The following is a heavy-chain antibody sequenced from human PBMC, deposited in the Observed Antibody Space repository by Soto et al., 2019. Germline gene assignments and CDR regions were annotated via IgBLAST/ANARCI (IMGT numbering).Heavy chain of an antibody. Sequence: GGSLRLSCAASGFTFSSYWMSWVRQAPGKGLEWVANIKQDGSEKYYVDSVKGRFTISRDNAKNSLYLQMNSLRAEDTAVYYCAREGASEYSGYDHWDWFDPWGQGTLVTVSS. CDR1: GFTFSSYW. CDR3: AREGASEYSGYDHWDWFDP. J-gene: IGHJ5*02. V-gene: IGHV3-7*01. CDR2: IKQDGSEK. D-gene: IGHD5-12*01.